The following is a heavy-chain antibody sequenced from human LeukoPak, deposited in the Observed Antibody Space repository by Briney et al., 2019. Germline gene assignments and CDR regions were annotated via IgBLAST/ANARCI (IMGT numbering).Heavy chain of an antibody. Sequence: SETLSLTCTVSGGSISSGGYYWSWLRQHPGKGLEWFGYIYYSGSTYYNPSLKSRVTISVDTSKNQFSLKLSSVTAADTAVYYCARVCVEIVVVPAAIIFDYWGQGTLVTVSS. CDR2: IYYSGST. CDR1: GGSISSGGYY. CDR3: ARVCVEIVVVPAAIIFDY. V-gene: IGHV4-31*03. D-gene: IGHD2-2*01. J-gene: IGHJ4*02.